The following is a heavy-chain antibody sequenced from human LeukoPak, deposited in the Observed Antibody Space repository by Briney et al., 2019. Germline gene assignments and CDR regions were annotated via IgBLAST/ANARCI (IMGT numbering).Heavy chain of an antibody. CDR1: GYTFTTYF. Sequence: ASVKGSCKASGYTFTTYFIHWVRQAPGQGLEWMGMINPSVGSTTCAQKFQGSVTMTRDTSTSTVYMELSSLRSEDTAVYYCARDLDSSSWYIEYWGQGTLVTVSS. J-gene: IGHJ4*02. V-gene: IGHV1-46*01. D-gene: IGHD6-13*01. CDR3: ARDLDSSSWYIEY. CDR2: INPSVGST.